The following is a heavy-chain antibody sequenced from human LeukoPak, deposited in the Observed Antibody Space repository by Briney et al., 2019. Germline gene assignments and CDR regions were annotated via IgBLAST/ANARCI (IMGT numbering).Heavy chain of an antibody. CDR2: IYPGDSDT. CDR1: GYSFTSYW. J-gene: IGHJ4*02. D-gene: IGHD5-18*01. V-gene: IGHV5-51*01. CDR3: ARHAVFTAMEIDY. Sequence: PGGSLRLSCKGSGYSFTSYWIGWVRQMPGKGLEWMGIIYPGDSDTRYSPSFQGQVTISADKSISTAYLQWGSLKASDTAMYYCARHAVFTAMEIDYWGQGTLVTVSS.